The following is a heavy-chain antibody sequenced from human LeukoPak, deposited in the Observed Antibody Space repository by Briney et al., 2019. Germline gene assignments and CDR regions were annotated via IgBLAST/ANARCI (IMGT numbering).Heavy chain of an antibody. CDR3: ARGRDYYGSGSYYPLIDAFDI. V-gene: IGHV4-39*07. D-gene: IGHD3-10*01. CDR2: IYYSGST. J-gene: IGHJ3*02. Sequence: SETLSLTCTVSGGSISSSSYYWGWIRQPPGKGLEWIGSIYYSGSTYYNPSLKSRVTISVDTSKNQFSLKLSSVTAADTAVYYCARGRDYYGSGSYYPLIDAFDIWGQGTMVTVSS. CDR1: GGSISSSSYY.